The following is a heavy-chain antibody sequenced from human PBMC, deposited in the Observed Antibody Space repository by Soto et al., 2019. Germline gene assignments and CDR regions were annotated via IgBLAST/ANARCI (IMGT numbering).Heavy chain of an antibody. D-gene: IGHD2-8*02. CDR3: MLCTGWKYFDY. CDR1: GGSITSSSYY. J-gene: IGHJ4*02. CDR2: IYYSGST. V-gene: IGHV4-39*01. Sequence: QLQLQESGPGLVKPSETLSLTCTVSGGSITSSSYYWGWIRQPPGKGLEWIGNIYYSGSTYYNPSFKNRIIISVATSKIQFTLKLSSVTAADTAVYYFMLCTGWKYFDYCVQGTLVTVSA.